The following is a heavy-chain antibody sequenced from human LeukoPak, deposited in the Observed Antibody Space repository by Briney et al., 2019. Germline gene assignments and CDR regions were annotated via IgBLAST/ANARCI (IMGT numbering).Heavy chain of an antibody. CDR3: TKDAGYASDY. J-gene: IGHJ4*02. V-gene: IGHV3-74*01. CDR1: GFTFDDYA. D-gene: IGHD2-15*01. Sequence: GGSLRLSCAASGFTFDDYAMHWVRQAPGKGLEWVALIYSDSSRTTYADSVKGRFTISRDNAKNTVYLQVSSLRVEDTAVYFCTKDAGYASDYWGQGILDPVSS. CDR2: IYSDSSRT.